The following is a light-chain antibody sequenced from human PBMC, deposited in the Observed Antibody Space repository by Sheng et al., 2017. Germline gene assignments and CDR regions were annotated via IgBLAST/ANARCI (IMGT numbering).Light chain of an antibody. CDR3: QQFYSTPWT. CDR1: QSVLYTSNNNNY. J-gene: IGKJ1*01. CDR2: WAS. V-gene: IGKV4-1*01. Sequence: DIVMTQSPDSLAVSLGERATINCKSSQSVLYTSNNNNYLAWYQQKPGQSPKLLLYWASARESGVPDRFSGSGSGTNFTLTISSLQADDVAVYYCQQFYSTPWTFGQGPRWKSN.